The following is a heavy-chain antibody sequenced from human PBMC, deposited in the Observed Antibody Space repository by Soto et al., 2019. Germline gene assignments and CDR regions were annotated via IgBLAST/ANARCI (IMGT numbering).Heavy chain of an antibody. CDR1: GFNFDDYA. V-gene: IGHV3-9*01. Sequence: EVQLVESGGGLVQPGRSLRLSCAGSGFNFDDYAMHWVRQAPGKGLEWVSGITWNSAGIGYADSVRGRFTISRDNAKSSLYLQMNSLRAEDTALYYCAKGLGAFNVWGQGTMVTVSS. J-gene: IGHJ3*01. CDR2: ITWNSAGI. CDR3: AKGLGAFNV.